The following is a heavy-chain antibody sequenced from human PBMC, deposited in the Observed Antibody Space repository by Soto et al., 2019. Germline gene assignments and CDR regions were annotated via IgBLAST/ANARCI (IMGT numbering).Heavy chain of an antibody. Sequence: ASVKVSCKVSGHTLSELSMHWVRQAPGKGLEWMGGFDPEDGERLYAQKLQGRVTVTEDTSTDTVYMELRSLRSEDTAVYYCATGTIAVGGPFDYWGQGTLVTRLL. CDR1: GHTLSELS. V-gene: IGHV1-24*01. CDR3: ATGTIAVGGPFDY. D-gene: IGHD6-13*01. CDR2: FDPEDGER. J-gene: IGHJ4*02.